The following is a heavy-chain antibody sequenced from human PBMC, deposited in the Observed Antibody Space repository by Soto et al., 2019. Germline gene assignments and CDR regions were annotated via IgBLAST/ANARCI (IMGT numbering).Heavy chain of an antibody. CDR2: IYYTGTT. CDR3: VRDRSNSPDYFDY. Sequence: QVQLQESGPGLVKPSQTLSLTCTVSGGSIRSDDYYWSWIRQPPGKGLEWIGYIYYTGTTNYNPSLQSRVTISIDTSKNQFSLKLSSVNAADTAVYYCVRDRSNSPDYFDYWGQGTLVTVSS. D-gene: IGHD6-6*01. CDR1: GGSIRSDDYY. V-gene: IGHV4-30-4*01. J-gene: IGHJ4*02.